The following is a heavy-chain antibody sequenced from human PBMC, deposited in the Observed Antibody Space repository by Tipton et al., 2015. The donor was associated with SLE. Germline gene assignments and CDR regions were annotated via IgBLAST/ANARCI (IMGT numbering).Heavy chain of an antibody. J-gene: IGHJ6*03. Sequence: SLRLSCAASGFTFDDYAMHWVRQAPGKGLEWVSSISWNSGSIVYADSVKGRFTISRDNAKNSLYLQMNSLRAEDTAVYYCARHGVEPGRELLLPPYMDVWGKGTTVTVSS. V-gene: IGHV3-9*01. D-gene: IGHD1-26*01. CDR2: ISWNSGSI. CDR3: ARHGVEPGRELLLPPYMDV. CDR1: GFTFDDYA.